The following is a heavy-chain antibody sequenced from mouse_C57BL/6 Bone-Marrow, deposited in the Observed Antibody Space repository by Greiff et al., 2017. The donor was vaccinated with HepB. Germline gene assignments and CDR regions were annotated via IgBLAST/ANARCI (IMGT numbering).Heavy chain of an antibody. CDR1: GYAFSSSW. Sequence: QVQLQQSGPELVKPGASVKISCKASGYAFSSSWMNWVKQRPGKGLEWIGRIYPGDGDTNYNGKFKGKATLTADNSSSTAYMQLSSLTSEDSAVYFCARYYDYAAMDYWGQGTSVTVSS. CDR3: ARYYDYAAMDY. CDR2: IYPGDGDT. D-gene: IGHD1-1*02. J-gene: IGHJ4*01. V-gene: IGHV1-82*01.